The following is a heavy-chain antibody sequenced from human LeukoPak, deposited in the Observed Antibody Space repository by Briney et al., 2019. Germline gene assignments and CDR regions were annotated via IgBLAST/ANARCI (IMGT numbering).Heavy chain of an antibody. CDR3: AKGGGSTIFGEQWFDR. V-gene: IGHV1-69*13. J-gene: IGHJ5*02. D-gene: IGHD3-3*01. CDR1: GGTFSSYA. Sequence: VASVKVSCKASGGTFSSYAISWVRQAPGQGLEWMGGIIPIFGTANYAQKFQGRVTITADESTSTAYMELSSLRSEDTAVYYCAKGGGSTIFGEQWFDRWGQGTLVTVSS. CDR2: IIPIFGTA.